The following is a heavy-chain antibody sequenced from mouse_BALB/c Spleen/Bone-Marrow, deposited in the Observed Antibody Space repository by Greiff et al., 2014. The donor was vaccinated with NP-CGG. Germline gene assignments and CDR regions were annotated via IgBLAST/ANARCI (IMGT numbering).Heavy chain of an antibody. V-gene: IGHV2-6-2*01. Sequence: VKVVESGPDLVAPSQSLSITCTVSGFSLTSYGVHWVRQPPGKGLEWLVVIWSDGSTTYNSDLKSRMSISKDNSKSQVFLKMNSLQTDDTATYDCARHGYDGSMDYWGQGTSVTVSS. CDR2: IWSDGST. CDR1: GFSLTSYG. J-gene: IGHJ4*01. D-gene: IGHD2-2*01. CDR3: ARHGYDGSMDY.